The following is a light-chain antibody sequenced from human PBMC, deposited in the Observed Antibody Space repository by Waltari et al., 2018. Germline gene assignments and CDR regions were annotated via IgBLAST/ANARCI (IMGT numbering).Light chain of an antibody. CDR1: QSVSRS. CDR2: DAS. V-gene: IGKV3-20*01. Sequence: EIVLTQSPGTLSLSPGERATLSCRASQSVSRSLACYQQKPGQAPRLLIYDASTRATGIPDRFSGSGSGTDFSLTISRLEPEDFAVYYCQKYVSLPATFGQGTKVEIK. CDR3: QKYVSLPAT. J-gene: IGKJ1*01.